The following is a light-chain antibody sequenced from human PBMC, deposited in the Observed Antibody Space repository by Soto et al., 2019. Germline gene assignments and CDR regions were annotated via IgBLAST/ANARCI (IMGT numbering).Light chain of an antibody. J-gene: IGKJ2*01. Sequence: EIVMTQSPATLSVSPGERATLSCRASQSVSSNLAWYQQKPGQAPRLLIYGASTRATGIPARFSGSGSGTEFTLTIRSLQSEDCALYYCQQYNNWPPMYTFGQGTKLEIK. CDR3: QQYNNWPPMYT. CDR2: GAS. V-gene: IGKV3-15*01. CDR1: QSVSSN.